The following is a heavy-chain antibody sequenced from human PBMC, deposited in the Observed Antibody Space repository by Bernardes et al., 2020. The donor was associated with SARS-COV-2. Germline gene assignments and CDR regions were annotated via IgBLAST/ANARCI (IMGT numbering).Heavy chain of an antibody. V-gene: IGHV3-7*03. CDR2: IKHDGSEE. J-gene: IGHJ4*02. CDR3: ARDLHTSGWTYFRILGIDY. Sequence: GGSLRLSCAASGFTFSNYWMSWVRQAPGKGLEWVAHIKHDGSEESYVDSVKGRFTISRDNAQHSLYLQMNNLRAEDTAVFYCARDLHTSGWTYFRILGIDYWGQGALVTVSS. CDR1: GFTFSNYW. D-gene: IGHD6-19*01.